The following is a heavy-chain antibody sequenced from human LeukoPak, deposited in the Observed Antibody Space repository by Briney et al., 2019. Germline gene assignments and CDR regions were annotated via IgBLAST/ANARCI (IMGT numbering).Heavy chain of an antibody. CDR2: IYHSGTTYSGST. CDR3: ARGGQQLVLYWFDP. D-gene: IGHD6-13*01. CDR1: GASMSNYY. Sequence: PSETLSLTCNVSGASMSNYYWVWIRQPPGKGLERIGSIYHSGTTYSGSTYYNPSLKSRVTISLDTSKNQFSLKVGSMTAADTAVYYCARGGQQLVLYWFDPWGQGTLVTVSS. V-gene: IGHV4-39*07. J-gene: IGHJ5*02.